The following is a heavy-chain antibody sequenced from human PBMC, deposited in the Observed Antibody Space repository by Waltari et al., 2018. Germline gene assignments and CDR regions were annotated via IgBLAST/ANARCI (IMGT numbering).Heavy chain of an antibody. CDR3: ALDTGALWMDV. Sequence: QVQLVQSGAEVKKPGASVKISCKTSEYTFTSSYIHWVRQAPGQGLEWMGIIKPSGGSTIYAQKFQGRVTRTRDTSTSTVYMELSSLRSDDTAVYYCALDTGALWMDVWGQGTTVTVSS. V-gene: IGHV1-46*01. CDR1: EYTFTSSY. D-gene: IGHD2-21*01. J-gene: IGHJ6*02. CDR2: IKPSGGST.